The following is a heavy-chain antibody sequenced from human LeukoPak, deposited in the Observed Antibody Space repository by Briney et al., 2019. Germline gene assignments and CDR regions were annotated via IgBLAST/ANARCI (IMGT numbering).Heavy chain of an antibody. Sequence: GGSLRLSCAISGFTFSSYEMNWVRQIPGKGLEWVSYISASGTTTAYVDSVKGRFTVSRDNAKNLMYLQMNNLRAEDTAVYYCAKDGTYWGQGTLVTVSS. D-gene: IGHD6-13*01. V-gene: IGHV3-48*03. CDR3: AKDGTY. J-gene: IGHJ4*02. CDR1: GFTFSSYE. CDR2: ISASGTTT.